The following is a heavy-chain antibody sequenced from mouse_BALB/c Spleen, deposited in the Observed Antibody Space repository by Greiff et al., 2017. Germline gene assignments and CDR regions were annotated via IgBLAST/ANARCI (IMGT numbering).Heavy chain of an antibody. CDR3: TRQVYYDYDVEAMDY. J-gene: IGHJ4*01. CDR2: IYPGNSDT. Sequence: VQLKQSGTVLARPGASVKMSCKASGYSFTSYWMHWVKQRPGQGLEWIGAIYPGNSDTSYNQKFKGKAKLTAVTSASTAYMELSSLTNEDSAVYYCTRQVYYDYDVEAMDYWGQGTSVTVAS. D-gene: IGHD2-4*01. V-gene: IGHV1-5*01. CDR1: GYSFTSYW.